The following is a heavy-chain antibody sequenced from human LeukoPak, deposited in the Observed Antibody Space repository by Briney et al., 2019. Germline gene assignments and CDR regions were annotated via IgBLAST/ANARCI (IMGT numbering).Heavy chain of an antibody. J-gene: IGHJ4*02. CDR3: ARAHLYYDFWSGPRGYYFDY. D-gene: IGHD3-3*01. CDR2: INHSGST. V-gene: IGHV4-34*01. Sequence: SETLSLTCAVYGDFFSGYYWSWIRQPPGKGLEWIGEINHSGSTNYNPSLKSRVTISVDTSKNQFSLKLSSVTAADTAVYYCARAHLYYDFWSGPRGYYFDYWGQGTLVTVSS. CDR1: GDFFSGYY.